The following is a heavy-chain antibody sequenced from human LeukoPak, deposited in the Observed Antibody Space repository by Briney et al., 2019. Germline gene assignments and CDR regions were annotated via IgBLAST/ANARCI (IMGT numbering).Heavy chain of an antibody. D-gene: IGHD6-19*01. CDR1: GFTFSSYA. CDR2: ISGSGGST. Sequence: GGSLRLSCAASGFTFSSYAMSWVRQAPGKGLEWVSAISGSGGSTYYADSVRGRFTISRDNSKNTLYLQMNSLRAEDTAVYYCAKDFKGVNIAVADYWGQGTLVTVSS. CDR3: AKDFKGVNIAVADY. J-gene: IGHJ4*02. V-gene: IGHV3-23*01.